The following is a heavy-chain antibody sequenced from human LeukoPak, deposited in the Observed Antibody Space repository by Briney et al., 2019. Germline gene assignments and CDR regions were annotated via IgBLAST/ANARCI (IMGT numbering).Heavy chain of an antibody. CDR3: ARDHAMGPAAISWFDP. J-gene: IGHJ5*02. V-gene: IGHV1-69*05. Sequence: SVKVSCKASGGTFSSYAISWVRQAPGQGLEWMGGIIPIFGTANYAQKFQGRVTITTDESTSTAYMELSSLRSEDTAVYYCARDHAMGPAAISWFDPWGQGTLVTVSS. CDR1: GGTFSSYA. D-gene: IGHD2-2*02. CDR2: IIPIFGTA.